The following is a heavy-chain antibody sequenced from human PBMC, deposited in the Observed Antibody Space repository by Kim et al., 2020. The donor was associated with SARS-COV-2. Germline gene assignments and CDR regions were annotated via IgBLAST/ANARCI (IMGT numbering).Heavy chain of an antibody. CDR2: I. D-gene: IGHD6-19*01. Sequence: IYTADTVTGRFTIARDNAKTALYLQMNCLRAEDTAVYDCARGAVSFRIDYWGQGTLVTFSS. V-gene: IGHV3-21*01. J-gene: IGHJ4*02. CDR3: ARGAVSFRIDY.